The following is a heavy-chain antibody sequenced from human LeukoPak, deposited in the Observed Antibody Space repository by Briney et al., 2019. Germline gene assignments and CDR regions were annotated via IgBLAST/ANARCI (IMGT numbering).Heavy chain of an antibody. D-gene: IGHD2-15*01. J-gene: IGHJ4*02. V-gene: IGHV3-21*01. CDR1: GFSFTSYS. CDR2: ISSSGSYI. Sequence: GGSLRLSCAASGFSFTSYSMNWVRQAPGKGLEWVSSISSSGSYIYYADSVKGRFTISRDNAKNSLYLQMNSLRAEDTAVYYCARGVVAATPPDYWGQGTLVTVSS. CDR3: ARGVVAATPPDY.